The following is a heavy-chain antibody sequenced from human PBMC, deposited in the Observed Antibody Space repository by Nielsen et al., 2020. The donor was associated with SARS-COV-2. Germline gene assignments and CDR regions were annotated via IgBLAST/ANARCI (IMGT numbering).Heavy chain of an antibody. CDR1: GFTFSSYG. Sequence: GESLKISCAASGFTFSSYGMHWVRQAPGKGLEWVAVISYDGSNKYYADSVKGRFTISRDNSKNTLYLQMNSLRAEDTAVYYCAKDRAPRGYSYGTNFDYWGQGTLVTVSS. J-gene: IGHJ4*02. CDR3: AKDRAPRGYSYGTNFDY. CDR2: ISYDGSNK. V-gene: IGHV3-30*18. D-gene: IGHD5-18*01.